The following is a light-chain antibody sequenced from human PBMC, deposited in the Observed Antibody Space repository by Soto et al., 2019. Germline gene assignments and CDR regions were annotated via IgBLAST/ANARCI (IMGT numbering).Light chain of an antibody. CDR1: SSDVGGYNY. Sequence: QSVLTQPPSASGSPGQSVTISCTGTSSDVGGYNYVSWYQQHPGKAPKLMIYEVSKRPSGVPDRFSGSKSGNTASLTVSGLQAEDESDYYCSSYAGNNNFNYVFGTGTEVTVL. CDR2: EVS. CDR3: SSYAGNNNFNYV. J-gene: IGLJ1*01. V-gene: IGLV2-8*01.